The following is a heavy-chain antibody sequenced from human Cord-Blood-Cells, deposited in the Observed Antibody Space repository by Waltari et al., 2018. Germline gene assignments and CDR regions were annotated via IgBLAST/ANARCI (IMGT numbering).Heavy chain of an antibody. J-gene: IGHJ4*02. CDR2: IKSKTDGGTT. CDR3: TTYIAAAGKGDY. D-gene: IGHD6-13*01. CDR1: GLPFCHAS. V-gene: IGHV3-15*01. Sequence: EVQQVESGGGWVKHGRSVTLSCAASGLPFCHASMSWVLQRPGKGLEWVGGIKSKTDGGTTDYAAPVKGRFTISRDDSKNTLYLQMNSLKTEDTAVYYCTTYIAAAGKGDYWGQGTLVTVSS.